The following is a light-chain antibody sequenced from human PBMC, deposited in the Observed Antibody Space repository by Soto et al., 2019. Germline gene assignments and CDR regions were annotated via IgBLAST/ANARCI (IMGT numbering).Light chain of an antibody. CDR2: GAS. J-gene: IGKJ4*01. CDR1: ESVSDNY. CDR3: QHYGSSPLT. V-gene: IGKV3-20*01. Sequence: EIVLTQSPGTLSLSPGERATLSCRASESVSDNYLAWYQQRSGQAPMLVIYGASSRASAVPDRFSGSGSGADFTLTISRLEPEELAVYYCQHYGSSPLTFGGGTKVEIK.